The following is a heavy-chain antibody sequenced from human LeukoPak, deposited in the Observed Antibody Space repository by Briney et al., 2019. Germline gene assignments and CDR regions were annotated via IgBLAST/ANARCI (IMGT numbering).Heavy chain of an antibody. V-gene: IGHV4-34*01. Sequence: PSETLSLTCAVYGGSFSGYYWSWIRQPPGKGLEWIGEINHSGSTNYNPSLKSRVTISVDTSKNQFSLKLSSVTAADTAVYYCARGRKMGIGWQSREFDYWGQGTLVTVSS. CDR1: GGSFSGYY. CDR3: ARGRKMGIGWQSREFDY. D-gene: IGHD6-13*01. J-gene: IGHJ4*02. CDR2: INHSGST.